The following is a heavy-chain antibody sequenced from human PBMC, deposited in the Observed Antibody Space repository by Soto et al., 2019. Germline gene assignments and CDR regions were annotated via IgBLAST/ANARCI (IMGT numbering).Heavy chain of an antibody. J-gene: IGHJ4*02. Sequence: GGSLRLSCAASGFTFSSYGMHWVRQAPGKGLEWVAVISYDGSNKYYADSVKGRFTISRDNSKNTLYLQMNSLRAEDTAVYYCAKGWNPDLYSSSWDDYWGQGTLVTVSS. CDR2: ISYDGSNK. V-gene: IGHV3-30*18. D-gene: IGHD6-13*01. CDR3: AKGWNPDLYSSSWDDY. CDR1: GFTFSSYG.